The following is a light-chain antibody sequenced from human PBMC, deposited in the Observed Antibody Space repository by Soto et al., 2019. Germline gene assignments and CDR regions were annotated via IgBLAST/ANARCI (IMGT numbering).Light chain of an antibody. Sequence: QSVLTQPASVSGSPGQSITIPCTGTSSDVGSYNLVSWYQHHPGKAPKLMIYEVSKRPSGVSNRFSGSKSGNTASLTISGLQAEDEADYYCSSYAGSSTFPYVFGTGTKLTVL. V-gene: IGLV2-23*02. J-gene: IGLJ1*01. CDR3: SSYAGSSTFPYV. CDR2: EVS. CDR1: SSDVGSYNL.